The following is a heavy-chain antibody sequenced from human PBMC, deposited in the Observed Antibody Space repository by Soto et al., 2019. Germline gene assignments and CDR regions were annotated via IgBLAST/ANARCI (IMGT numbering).Heavy chain of an antibody. CDR2: IYYSGST. CDR3: AIMDLGELLGYYFDY. V-gene: IGHV4-39*01. D-gene: IGHD3-10*01. Sequence: PSETLSLTCTVSGGSISSSSYYWGWIRQPPGKGLEWIGSIYYSGSTYYNPSLKSRVTISVDTSKNQFSLKLSSVTAADTAVYYCAIMDLGELLGYYFDYWGQGTLVTVSS. CDR1: GGSISSSSYY. J-gene: IGHJ4*02.